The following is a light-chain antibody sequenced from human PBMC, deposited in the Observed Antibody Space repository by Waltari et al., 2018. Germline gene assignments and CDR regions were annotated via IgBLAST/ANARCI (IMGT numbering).Light chain of an antibody. CDR3: QQYNDWPRT. CDR1: QSVNSN. Sequence: EIVMTQSPATLSVSPGERATLSCRASQSVNSNLAWYQQKRGQPPRLLIYGASTRAADIPARFSGSGSGTEFTVTISSLQSEDFAVYYCQQYNDWPRTFGQGTKVEIK. V-gene: IGKV3-15*01. J-gene: IGKJ1*01. CDR2: GAS.